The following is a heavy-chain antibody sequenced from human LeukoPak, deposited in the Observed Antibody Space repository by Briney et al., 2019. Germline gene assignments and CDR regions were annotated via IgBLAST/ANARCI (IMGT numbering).Heavy chain of an antibody. V-gene: IGHV3-30*18. J-gene: IGHJ4*02. CDR3: AKTARSYGSGSYSSFDY. Sequence: GGSLRLSCAASGFTFSSYGMHWVRQAPGKRLEGVAVISYDGSNKYYADSVKGRFTISRDNSKNTLYLQMNSLRAEDTAVYYCAKTARSYGSGSYSSFDYWGQGTLVTVSS. CDR1: GFTFSSYG. CDR2: ISYDGSNK. D-gene: IGHD3-10*01.